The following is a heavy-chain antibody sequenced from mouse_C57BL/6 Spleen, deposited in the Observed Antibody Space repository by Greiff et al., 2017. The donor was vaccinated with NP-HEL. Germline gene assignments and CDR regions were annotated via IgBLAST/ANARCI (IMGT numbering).Heavy chain of an antibody. CDR1: GYTFTSYW. V-gene: IGHV1-7*01. CDR3: AIYYSSYGRKDFFDY. Sequence: VQLQQSGAELAKPGASVKLSCKASGYTFTSYWMHWVKQRPGQGLEWIGYINTSSGYTKYNQKFKDKATLTADKSSSTAYMQLSSLTYEDSAVYYCAIYYSSYGRKDFFDYWGQGTTLTVSS. CDR2: INTSSGYT. J-gene: IGHJ2*01. D-gene: IGHD2-5*01.